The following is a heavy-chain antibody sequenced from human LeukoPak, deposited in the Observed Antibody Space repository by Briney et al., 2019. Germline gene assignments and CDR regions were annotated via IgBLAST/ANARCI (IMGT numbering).Heavy chain of an antibody. D-gene: IGHD1-26*01. CDR3: ARERLGANHYSYYMDV. Sequence: GGSLRLSCAVSGFTFSSYWMSWVRQAPGKGLEWVANIKQDGSEKYYVDSVRGRFTISRDNAKNSLYLQMNSLRAEDTAVYYCARERLGANHYSYYMDVWGKGTTVTVSS. J-gene: IGHJ6*03. CDR1: GFTFSSYW. CDR2: IKQDGSEK. V-gene: IGHV3-7*01.